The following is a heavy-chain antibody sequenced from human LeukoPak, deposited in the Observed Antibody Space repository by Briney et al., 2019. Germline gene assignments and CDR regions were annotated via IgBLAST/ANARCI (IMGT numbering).Heavy chain of an antibody. CDR3: ARVGYCSGGSCYQRSNFDY. V-gene: IGHV1-46*01. J-gene: IGHJ4*02. D-gene: IGHD2-15*01. CDR2: INTSGGAT. CDR1: GYTFTSYY. Sequence: AAVKVSCKASGYTFTSYYMHWVRQAPGQGLEWMGMINTSGGATSYAQIFKGRVTMTRDTSTSTVYMELSSLRSEDTAVYYCARVGYCSGGSCYQRSNFDYWGQGTLVTVSS.